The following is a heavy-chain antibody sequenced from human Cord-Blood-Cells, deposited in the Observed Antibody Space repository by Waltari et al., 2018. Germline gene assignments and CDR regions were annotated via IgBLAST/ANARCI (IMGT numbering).Heavy chain of an antibody. J-gene: IGHJ2*01. CDR3: ARGPLIALEGNWYFDL. CDR1: GGSFSGYY. Sequence: QVQLQQWGAGLLKPSETLSLTCAVYGGSFSGYYWSWIRQPPGKGLGWIGEINHSASTNYNPSRKSRVTISVDTSKNQFSLKLSSVTAADTAVYYCARGPLIALEGNWYFDLWGRGTLVTVSS. D-gene: IGHD6-19*01. CDR2: INHSAST. V-gene: IGHV4-34*01.